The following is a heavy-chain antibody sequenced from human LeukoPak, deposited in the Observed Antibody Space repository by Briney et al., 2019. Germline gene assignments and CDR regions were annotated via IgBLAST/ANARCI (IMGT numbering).Heavy chain of an antibody. V-gene: IGHV3-74*01. CDR2: INTDGSST. CDR1: GFTLSYYW. Sequence: GGSLRLSCAASGFTLSYYWMHWVRQAPGKGLVWVSRINTDGSSTNYADSVKGRFTISRDNAKNSLYVQMNSLRVEDTAVYYCVAGSGWRFDYWGQGTLVTVSS. CDR3: VAGSGWRFDY. D-gene: IGHD6-19*01. J-gene: IGHJ4*02.